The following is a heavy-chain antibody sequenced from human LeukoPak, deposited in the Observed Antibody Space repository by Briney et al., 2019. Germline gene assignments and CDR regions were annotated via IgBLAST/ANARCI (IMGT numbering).Heavy chain of an antibody. CDR2: IRYYGSNK. CDR1: GFTFSSYG. Sequence: GGSLRLSCAASGFTFSSYGMHWVRQAPGKGLEWVAFIRYYGSNKYYADSVKGRFTISRDNSKNTLYLQMNSLRAEDTAVYYCAKDRIIYGSGSYTSYDYWGQGTLVTVSS. D-gene: IGHD3-10*01. V-gene: IGHV3-30*02. J-gene: IGHJ4*02. CDR3: AKDRIIYGSGSYTSYDY.